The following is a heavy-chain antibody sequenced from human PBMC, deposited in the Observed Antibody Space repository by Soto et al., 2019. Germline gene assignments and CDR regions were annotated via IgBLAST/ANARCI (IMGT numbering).Heavy chain of an antibody. V-gene: IGHV3-30-3*01. CDR3: ARGGGFCGGDCYKGGIDY. CDR2: ISYDGNDK. J-gene: IGHJ4*02. Sequence: QVQLVESGGGVVQPGRSLRISCAASGFTFSPYTMHWVRQAPGKGLDWVAVISYDGNDKFYADSVKGRFTISRDNSENTLYLQMNSLRAEDTAVYYCARGGGFCGGDCYKGGIDYWGQGTLVTVSS. D-gene: IGHD2-21*02. CDR1: GFTFSPYT.